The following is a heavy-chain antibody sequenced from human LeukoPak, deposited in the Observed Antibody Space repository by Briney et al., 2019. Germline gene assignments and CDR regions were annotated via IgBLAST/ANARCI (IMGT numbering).Heavy chain of an antibody. CDR2: IIPIFGTA. CDR3: ARGVRGYCSSTSCYYFY. V-gene: IGHV1-69*05. CDR1: GGTFSSYA. J-gene: IGHJ4*02. Sequence: SVKVSCKASGGTFSSYAVSWVRQAPGQGLEWMGGIIPIFGTANYAQKFQGRVTMTRNTSISTAYMELSSLRSEDTAVYYCARGVRGYCSSTSCYYFYWGQGTLVTVSS. D-gene: IGHD2-2*01.